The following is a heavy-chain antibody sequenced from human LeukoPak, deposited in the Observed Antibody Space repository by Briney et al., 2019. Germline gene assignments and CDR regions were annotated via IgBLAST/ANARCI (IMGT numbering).Heavy chain of an antibody. CDR3: AAGVAGLLVIWKTLDY. J-gene: IGHJ4*02. CDR1: GYTFTGYY. CDR2: INPNSGDT. Sequence: GASVKVSCKASGYTFTGYYIHWVRQAPGQGLEWMAWINPNSGDTNYAQKFQGRVTMTSDTSISTASLELSRLTSDDTAVYYCAAGVAGLLVIWKTLDYWGQGTLVTVSS. V-gene: IGHV1-2*02. D-gene: IGHD6-19*01.